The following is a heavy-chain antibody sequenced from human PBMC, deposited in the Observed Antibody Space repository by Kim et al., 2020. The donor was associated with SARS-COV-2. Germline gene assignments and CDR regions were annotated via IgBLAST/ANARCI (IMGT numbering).Heavy chain of an antibody. V-gene: IGHV1-3*01. CDR3: ARDNGYCSSTSCYEDY. Sequence: KFQGRVTITRDTSASTAYMELSSLRSEDTAVYYCARDNGYCSSTSCYEDYWGQGTLVTVSS. D-gene: IGHD2-2*01. J-gene: IGHJ4*02.